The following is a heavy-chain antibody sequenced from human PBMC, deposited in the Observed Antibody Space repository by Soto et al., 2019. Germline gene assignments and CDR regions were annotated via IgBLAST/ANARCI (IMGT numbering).Heavy chain of an antibody. CDR1: GFTLNSFF. V-gene: IGHV3-74*01. J-gene: IGHJ5*02. D-gene: IGHD3-22*01. Sequence: GGSLRLSCAASGFTLNSFFMHWVRHAPGKGLMWVSRISNDGSSTTYADSVKGRFTISRDNARNTLHLQMNSLRADDTAVYFCVRDQDSRGYSVFNLWGQGAHVTVSS. CDR3: VRDQDSRGYSVFNL. CDR2: ISNDGSST.